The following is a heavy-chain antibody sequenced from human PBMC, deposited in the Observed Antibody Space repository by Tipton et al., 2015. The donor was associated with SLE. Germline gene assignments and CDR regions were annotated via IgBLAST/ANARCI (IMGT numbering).Heavy chain of an antibody. Sequence: SLRLSCAASGFTFSSYWMSWVRQAPGKGLEWVSDIYTDGSTHSADSVKGRFTISRDISKNTLYLQMSSLRPDDTAVYFCARDTYELWSGDNWYFDLWGRGTLVTVSS. CDR3: ARDTYELWSGDNWYFDL. D-gene: IGHD3-3*01. CDR1: GFTFSSYW. J-gene: IGHJ2*01. CDR2: IYTDGST. V-gene: IGHV3-66*02.